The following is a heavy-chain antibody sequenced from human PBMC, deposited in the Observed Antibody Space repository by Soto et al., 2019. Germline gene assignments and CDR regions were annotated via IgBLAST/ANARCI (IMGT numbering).Heavy chain of an antibody. V-gene: IGHV1-18*01. CDR2: ISANNGNT. Sequence: ASVKVSCKASGYTFSSYGISWVRQAPGQGLEWMGWISANNGNTNYARKFQGRVSMTTDTSTSTAYMELRSLRSDDTAVYYCERRREGDYFDYWGQGTLVTVSS. CDR3: ERRREGDYFDY. J-gene: IGHJ4*02. CDR1: GYTFSSYG.